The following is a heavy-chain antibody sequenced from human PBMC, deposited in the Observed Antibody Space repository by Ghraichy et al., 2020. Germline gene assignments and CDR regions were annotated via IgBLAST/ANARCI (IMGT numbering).Heavy chain of an antibody. CDR1: GGSISRYY. D-gene: IGHD3-10*01. V-gene: IGHV4-59*01. CDR2: VYDSGNT. J-gene: IGHJ4*02. CDR3: ARDLVTMVQGVVTNYFDY. Sequence: ESLNISCTVSGGSISRYYWSWIRQAPGKGLEWIGYVYDSGNTNYNPSLKSRVTISVDTSKNQFFLKLSSVTAADTAVYYCARDLVTMVQGVVTNYFDYWGQGTLVTVSS.